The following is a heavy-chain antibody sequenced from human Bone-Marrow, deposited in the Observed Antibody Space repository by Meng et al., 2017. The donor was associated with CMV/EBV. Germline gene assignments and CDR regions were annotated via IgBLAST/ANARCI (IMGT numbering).Heavy chain of an antibody. CDR2: INPNSGGT. J-gene: IGHJ6*02. CDR1: GYTFTGYY. V-gene: IGHV1-2*02. D-gene: IGHD2-2*02. CDR3: ARDPLGPAAIPLYYYYYGMDV. Sequence: ASVKVSCKASGYTFTGYYMHWVRQAPGQGLEWMGWINPNSGGTNYAQKFQGRVTMTRDTSISTAYMDLSRLRSDDTAVYYCARDPLGPAAIPLYYYYYGMDVWGQGTTVTVSS.